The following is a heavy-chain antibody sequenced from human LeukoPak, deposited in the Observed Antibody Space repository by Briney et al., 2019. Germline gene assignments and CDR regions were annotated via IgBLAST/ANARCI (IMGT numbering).Heavy chain of an antibody. J-gene: IGHJ4*02. D-gene: IGHD1-26*01. CDR1: GHTFSNYA. CDR2: INAGNGDT. V-gene: IGHV1-3*01. CDR3: ARAGSYYFRRLGLIRFDY. Sequence: GASVKVSCKASGHTFSNYAIHWVCQAPGQGLEWMGWINAGNGDTKYSQNLQGRVTITRDTSASIVYMELSRLRSDDTAVYYCARAGSYYFRRLGLIRFDYWSQGTLVTVSS.